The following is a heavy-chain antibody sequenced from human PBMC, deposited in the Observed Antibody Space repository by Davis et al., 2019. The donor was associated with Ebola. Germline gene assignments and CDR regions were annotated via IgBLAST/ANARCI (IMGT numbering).Heavy chain of an antibody. CDR3: ARGITIFGMGWFDP. CDR2: INAGNGNT. Sequence: ASVKVSCKASGYTFTSYAMHWVRQAPGQRLEWMGWINAGNGNTKYSQKFQGRVTVTRDTSASTAYMELSSLRSEDTAVYYCARGITIFGMGWFDPWGQGTLVTVSS. D-gene: IGHD3-3*01. J-gene: IGHJ5*02. CDR1: GYTFTSYA. V-gene: IGHV1-3*01.